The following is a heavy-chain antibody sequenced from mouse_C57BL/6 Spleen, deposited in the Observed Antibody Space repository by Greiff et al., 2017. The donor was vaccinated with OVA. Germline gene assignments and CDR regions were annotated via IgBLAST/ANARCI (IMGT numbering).Heavy chain of an antibody. CDR3: TRYDSSGYVDYYALDY. CDR2: IYPGNSDT. D-gene: IGHD3-2*02. Sequence: SGTVLARPGASVKMSCKTSGYTFTSYWMHWVKQRPGQGLEWIGAIYPGNSDTSYNQKFKGKAKLTAVTSASTAYMELSSLTNEDSAVYYCTRYDSSGYVDYYALDYWGQGTSVTVSS. CDR1: GYTFTSYW. V-gene: IGHV1-5*01. J-gene: IGHJ4*01.